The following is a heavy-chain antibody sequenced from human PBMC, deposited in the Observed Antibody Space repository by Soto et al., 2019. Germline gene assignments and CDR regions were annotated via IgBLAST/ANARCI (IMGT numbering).Heavy chain of an antibody. J-gene: IGHJ4*02. CDR2: ILYDGTNR. CDR1: GFTFNSYG. V-gene: IGHV3-30*18. Sequence: GGSLRLSCEASGFTFNSYGMHWVRQSPGNGLEWVSVILYDGTNRYYADSVKGRFTISRDNSKNTLYLQMNSLRVEDRAVYYCAKRRGQNYDFWSGYYFDHWGQGTLVTVSS. D-gene: IGHD3-3*01. CDR3: AKRRGQNYDFWSGYYFDH.